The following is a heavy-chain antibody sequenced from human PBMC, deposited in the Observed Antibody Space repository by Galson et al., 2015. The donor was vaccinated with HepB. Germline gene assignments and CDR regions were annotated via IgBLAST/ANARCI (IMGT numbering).Heavy chain of an antibody. V-gene: IGHV3-23*01. CDR1: GFTFSSYA. CDR2: ISGSGGST. J-gene: IGHJ4*02. Sequence: SLRLSCAASGFTFSSYAMSWVRQAPGKGLEWVSAISGSGGSTYYADSAKGRFTISRDNSKNTLYLQMNSLRAEDTAVYYCAKYPQWLVNRGLDYWGQGTLVTVSS. D-gene: IGHD6-19*01. CDR3: AKYPQWLVNRGLDY.